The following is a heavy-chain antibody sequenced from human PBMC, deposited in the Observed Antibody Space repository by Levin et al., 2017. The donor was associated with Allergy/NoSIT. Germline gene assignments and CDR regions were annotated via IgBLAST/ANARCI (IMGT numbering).Heavy chain of an antibody. Sequence: KPGGSLRLSCTASGFTFTKAWMSWVRQAPGKGLEWLGRIKSIPDGGTTDYAAPVQARFTLSRDDSKNTLYLEMNSLKIEDTAVYYCTTVSITVVRGVYVGGLWGQGTQVTVSS. J-gene: IGHJ4*02. V-gene: IGHV3-15*01. D-gene: IGHD3-10*01. CDR3: TTVSITVVRGVYVGGL. CDR2: IKSIPDGGTT. CDR1: GFTFTKAW.